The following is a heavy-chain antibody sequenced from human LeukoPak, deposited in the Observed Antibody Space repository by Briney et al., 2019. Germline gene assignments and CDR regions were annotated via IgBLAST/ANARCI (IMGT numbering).Heavy chain of an antibody. Sequence: GGSLRLSCAASGFTFSSYWMSWVRQAPGKGLEWVANIKQDGSEKYYVDSVKGRFTISRDNAKNSLYLQMNSLRAEDTAAYYCARGAWYYYDSSGYYTYYFDYWGQGTLVTVSS. CDR1: GFTFSSYW. CDR3: ARGAWYYYDSSGYYTYYFDY. D-gene: IGHD3-22*01. V-gene: IGHV3-7*01. J-gene: IGHJ4*02. CDR2: IKQDGSEK.